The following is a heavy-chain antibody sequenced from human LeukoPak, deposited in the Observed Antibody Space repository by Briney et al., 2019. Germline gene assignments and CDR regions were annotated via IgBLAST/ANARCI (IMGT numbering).Heavy chain of an antibody. J-gene: IGHJ6*02. V-gene: IGHV3-21*01. CDR2: ITSSSNYI. CDR1: GFTFSIYS. D-gene: IGHD3-10*01. CDR3: ASGYYGSGSSYYYYGMDV. Sequence: GGSLRLSCAASGFTFSIYSMNWVRQAPGKGLEWLSSITSSSNYIYYADSVKGRFTISRDNVQNSLYLQMNSLRAEDTAVYYCASGYYGSGSSYYYYGMDVWGQGTTVTVSS.